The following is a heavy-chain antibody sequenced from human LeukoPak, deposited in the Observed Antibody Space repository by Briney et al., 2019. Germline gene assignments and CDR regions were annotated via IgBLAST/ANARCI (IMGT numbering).Heavy chain of an antibody. V-gene: IGHV4-38-2*02. Sequence: PSETLSLTCTVSGYSISSGYYWGWIRQPPGKGLEWIGSIYHSGSTYYNPSLKSRVTISVDTSKNQFSLKLSSVTAADTAVYYCAREGFYYYGSGSPWPYFDYWGQGTLVTVSS. CDR2: IYHSGST. CDR3: AREGFYYYGSGSPWPYFDY. D-gene: IGHD3-10*01. J-gene: IGHJ4*02. CDR1: GYSISSGYY.